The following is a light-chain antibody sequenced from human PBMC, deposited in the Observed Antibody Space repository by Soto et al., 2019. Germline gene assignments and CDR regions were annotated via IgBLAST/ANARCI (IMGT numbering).Light chain of an antibody. J-gene: IGKJ5*01. Sequence: EIVMTQSPSTLSVSPGERSTLSCMASQNILSNLAWYQQKPGQAPRLLIYGASTRATGIPARFSGSGSGTEFTLTISSLQSEDFAVYYCQQYNNWLITFGQGTRLEIK. CDR3: QQYNNWLIT. CDR1: QNILSN. V-gene: IGKV3-15*01. CDR2: GAS.